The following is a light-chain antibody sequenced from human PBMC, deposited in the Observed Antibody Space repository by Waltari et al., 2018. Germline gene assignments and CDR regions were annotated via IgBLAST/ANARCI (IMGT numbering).Light chain of an antibody. CDR1: SGSIAGSY. Sequence: NFLLTQPQSVSGSPGKTVTISCTRNSGSIAGSYVKWYKQRPGHFPTIVIFEDNQRPSGVPDRFSGSIDRSSNSASLTISGLKTEDEADYYCHSFDSSNQVFGGGTKLTVL. CDR2: EDN. CDR3: HSFDSSNQV. V-gene: IGLV6-57*01. J-gene: IGLJ2*01.